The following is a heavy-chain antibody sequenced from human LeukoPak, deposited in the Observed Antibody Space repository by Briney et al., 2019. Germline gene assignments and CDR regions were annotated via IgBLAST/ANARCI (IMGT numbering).Heavy chain of an antibody. J-gene: IGHJ4*02. V-gene: IGHV4-39*01. Sequence: SETLSLTCTVSGGSISSSSYYWGWIRQPPGKGLEWIGSIYYSGSTYYNSSLKSRVTISVDTSKNQFSLKLSSVTAADTAIYYCARHVIYRYDYWGQGTLVTVSS. D-gene: IGHD1-14*01. CDR1: GGSISSSSYY. CDR3: ARHVIYRYDY. CDR2: IYYSGST.